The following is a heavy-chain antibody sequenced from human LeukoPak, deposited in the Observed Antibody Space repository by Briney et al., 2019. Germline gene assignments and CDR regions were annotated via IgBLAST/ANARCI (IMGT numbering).Heavy chain of an antibody. J-gene: IGHJ4*02. CDR3: ARDYYGSGRFQ. CDR2: IYTSGST. V-gene: IGHV4-61*02. CDR1: GGSISSGSYY. D-gene: IGHD3-10*01. Sequence: PSETLSLTCTVSGGSISSGSYYWSWIRQPAGKGLEWIGRIYTSGSTNYNPSLKSRVTISVDTSKNQFSLKLSSVTAADTAVYYCARDYYGSGRFQWGQGTLVTVSS.